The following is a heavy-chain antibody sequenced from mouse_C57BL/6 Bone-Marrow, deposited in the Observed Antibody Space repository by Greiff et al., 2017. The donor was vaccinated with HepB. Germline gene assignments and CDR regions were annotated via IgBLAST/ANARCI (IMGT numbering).Heavy chain of an antibody. D-gene: IGHD2-4*01. CDR1: GYTFTSYW. CDR3: ARLRDYYFDY. J-gene: IGHJ2*01. CDR2: IDPNSGGT. Sequence: QVQLQQPGAELVKPGASVKLSCKASGYTFTSYWMHWVKQRPGRGLEWIGRIDPNSGGTKYNEKFKSKATLTVDKPSSTAYMQLSSLTSDDSAVYYCARLRDYYFDYWGQGTTLTVSS. V-gene: IGHV1-72*01.